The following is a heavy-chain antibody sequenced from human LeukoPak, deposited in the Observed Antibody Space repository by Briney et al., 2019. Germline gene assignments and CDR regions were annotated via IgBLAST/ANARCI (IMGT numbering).Heavy chain of an antibody. D-gene: IGHD3-22*01. CDR3: ARGAYYYED. CDR2: ISSSSTI. Sequence: GGSLRLSCAASGFTFSSHSMNWVRQAPGKGLEWVSYISSSSTIYYADSVMGRFTISRDNAKNSLYLQMNSLRAEDTAVYYCARGAYYYEDWGQGTLVTVSS. J-gene: IGHJ4*02. V-gene: IGHV3-48*01. CDR1: GFTFSSHS.